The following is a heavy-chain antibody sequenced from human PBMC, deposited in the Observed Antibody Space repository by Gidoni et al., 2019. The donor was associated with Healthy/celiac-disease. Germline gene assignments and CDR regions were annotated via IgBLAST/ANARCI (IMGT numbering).Heavy chain of an antibody. J-gene: IGHJ6*02. CDR1: GGSFSGYY. D-gene: IGHD3-3*01. Sequence: QVQLQQWGAGLLKPSETLSLTCAVYGGSFSGYYWSWIRQPPGKGLEWIGEINHSGSTNYNPSLKSRVTISVDTSKNQFSLKLSSVTAADTAVYYCARGLKGDFWSGYPRAYYYYYGMDVWGQGTTVTVSS. V-gene: IGHV4-34*01. CDR3: ARGLKGDFWSGYPRAYYYYYGMDV. CDR2: INHSGST.